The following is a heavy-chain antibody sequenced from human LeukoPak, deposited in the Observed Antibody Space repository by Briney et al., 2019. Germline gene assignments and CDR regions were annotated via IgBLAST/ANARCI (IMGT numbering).Heavy chain of an antibody. CDR1: GYTFTSYG. CDR2: ISADNGNT. CDR3: ARTAAGGSSVFYYHGMDV. V-gene: IGHV1-18*01. J-gene: IGHJ6*02. D-gene: IGHD6-19*01. Sequence: ASVKVSCKASGYTFTSYGLSWVRQAPGQGLEWMGWISADNGNTKYAQKLQGRVSMTTDTSTSTAYMELRSLRSDDTAVYYCARTAAGGSSVFYYHGMDVWGQGTTVTVPS.